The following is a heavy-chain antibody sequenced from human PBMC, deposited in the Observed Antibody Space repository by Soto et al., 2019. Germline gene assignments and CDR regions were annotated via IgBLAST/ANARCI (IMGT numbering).Heavy chain of an antibody. CDR1: GDSISSYY. Sequence: SETLSLTCAVSGDSISSYYCMWILQPPWKGLESIGYLYYGRSANYNPSLKSRVTLSVDTSTNQCSLTLSSMTAADTAVYYCARVRGPYCGGDCDPPTPNWFDPWGQGTLVTVSS. CDR3: ARVRGPYCGGDCDPPTPNWFDP. D-gene: IGHD2-21*02. CDR2: LYYGRSA. J-gene: IGHJ5*02. V-gene: IGHV4-59*01.